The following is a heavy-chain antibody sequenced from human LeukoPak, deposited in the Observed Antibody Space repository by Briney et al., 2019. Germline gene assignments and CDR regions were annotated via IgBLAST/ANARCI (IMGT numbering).Heavy chain of an antibody. D-gene: IGHD3-10*01. Sequence: PGGSLRLSCAASGFTFSSYEMSWVRQAPGKGLEWVTYISSSGSTIYYADSVKGRFAISRDNAKNSLYLQMNSLRAEDTAVYYCARDYYGSGSYYKSFDYWGQGTLVTVSS. J-gene: IGHJ4*02. CDR2: ISSSGSTI. CDR1: GFTFSSYE. V-gene: IGHV3-48*03. CDR3: ARDYYGSGSYYKSFDY.